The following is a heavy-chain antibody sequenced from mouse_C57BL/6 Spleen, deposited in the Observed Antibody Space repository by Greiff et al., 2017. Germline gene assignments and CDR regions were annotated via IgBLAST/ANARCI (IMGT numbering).Heavy chain of an antibody. V-gene: IGHV1-5*01. CDR3: TRGAITRAWFAY. Sequence: EVQLQQSGTVLARPGASVKMSCKTSGFTFTSYWLHWVKQRPGQGLEWIGAIYPGHSDTSYNQTFKGKPKLTAVTSARTAYMELSSLTNDDSAVYYRTRGAITRAWFAYRAQGTLVTVST. J-gene: IGHJ3*01. CDR1: GFTFTSYW. CDR2: IYPGHSDT. D-gene: IGHD2-4*01.